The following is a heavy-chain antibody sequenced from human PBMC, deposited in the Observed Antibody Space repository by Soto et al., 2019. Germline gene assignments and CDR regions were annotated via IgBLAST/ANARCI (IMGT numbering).Heavy chain of an antibody. CDR2: ISSSSSYI. J-gene: IGHJ4*02. CDR3: ARDLMTTSDY. D-gene: IGHD4-17*01. Sequence: EVQLVESGGGLVKPGGSLRLSCAASGFTFSSYSMNWVRQAPGKGLEWVSSISSSSSYIYYADSVKGRLTTSRDNAKNSLYLHMTSLRAEDTAVYYCARDLMTTSDYWGQGTLVTVSS. CDR1: GFTFSSYS. V-gene: IGHV3-21*01.